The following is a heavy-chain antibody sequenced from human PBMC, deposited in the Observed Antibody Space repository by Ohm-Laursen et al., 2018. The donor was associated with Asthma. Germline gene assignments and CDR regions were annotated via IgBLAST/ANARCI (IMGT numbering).Heavy chain of an antibody. D-gene: IGHD6-25*01. CDR1: GFIFNTLS. V-gene: IGHV3-30-3*01. CDR3: ARDQMLGYSYGYPSD. Sequence: SLRLSCSASGFIFNTLSMHWVRQPPGKGLEWVSVISYDGTDTAYADSVKGRFFISRDNSKDTLYLQINTLRAEDTAIYFCARDQMLGYSYGYPSDWGQGTLVTVSS. J-gene: IGHJ4*02. CDR2: ISYDGTDT.